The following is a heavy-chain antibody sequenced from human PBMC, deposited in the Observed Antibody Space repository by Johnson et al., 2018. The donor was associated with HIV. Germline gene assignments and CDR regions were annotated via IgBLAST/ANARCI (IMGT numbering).Heavy chain of an antibody. CDR3: AKDSTQHVEVERRDDAFDI. CDR2: ISYDGSNK. J-gene: IGHJ3*02. Sequence: QVQLVESGGGVVQPGRSLRLSCAASGFTFSSYAMHWVRQAPGKGLEWVAVISYDGSNKYYADSVKGRFTISRDNSKNTLYPQMNSLRAEDTAVYFCAKDSTQHVEVERRDDAFDIWGQGTMVTVSS. V-gene: IGHV3-30*04. CDR1: GFTFSSYA. D-gene: IGHD1-1*01.